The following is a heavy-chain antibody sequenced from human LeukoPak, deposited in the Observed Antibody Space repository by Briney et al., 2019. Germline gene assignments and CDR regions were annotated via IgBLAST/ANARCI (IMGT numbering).Heavy chain of an antibody. CDR2: IYYSGST. J-gene: IGHJ4*02. D-gene: IGHD5-18*01. Sequence: SETLSLTCTVSGGSISSYYWSWIRRPPGKGLEWIGYIYYSGSTNYNPSLKSRVTISVDTSKNQFSLKLSSVTAADTAVYYCARERDSYGYGYFDYWGQGTLVTVSS. CDR3: ARERDSYGYGYFDY. CDR1: GGSISSYY. V-gene: IGHV4-59*01.